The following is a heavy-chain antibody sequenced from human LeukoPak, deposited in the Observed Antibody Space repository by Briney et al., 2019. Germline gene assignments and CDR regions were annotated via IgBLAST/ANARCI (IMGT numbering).Heavy chain of an antibody. D-gene: IGHD2-15*01. CDR1: GGSISSYY. J-gene: IGHJ3*02. Sequence: SETLSLTCTVSGGSISSYYWSWIRQPPGKGLEWIGYIYYSGSTNYNPSLKSRVTISVDTSKNQFSLKPSSVTAADTAVYYCARDREVAATRGTDAFDIWGQGTMVTVSS. V-gene: IGHV4-59*01. CDR3: ARDREVAATRGTDAFDI. CDR2: IYYSGST.